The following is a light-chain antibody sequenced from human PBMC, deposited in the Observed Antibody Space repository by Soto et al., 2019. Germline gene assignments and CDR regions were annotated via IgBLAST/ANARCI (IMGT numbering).Light chain of an antibody. J-gene: IGLJ1*01. CDR3: GSYTSSRTLV. CDR2: EVS. V-gene: IGLV2-14*01. CDR1: SSDVGGYNY. Sequence: QSVLTQPASVSVSPGQSITISCTGTSSDVGGYNYVSWYQQHPGKAPKLMIYEVSNRPSGVSDRFSGSKSGNTASLTISGLQAEDEADYYCGSYTSSRTLVFGTGTKVTVL.